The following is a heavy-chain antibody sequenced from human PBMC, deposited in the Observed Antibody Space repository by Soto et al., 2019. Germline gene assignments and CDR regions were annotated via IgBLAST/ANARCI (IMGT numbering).Heavy chain of an antibody. Sequence: QVQLQESGPGLVKPSETLSLTCTVSGSSISSYYWSWIRQPPGKGLEWIGYINYSGSTNYNPSLKSRVTISVDTSKNQFSLKLSSVTAADTAVYYCARVRVYNYGNGLFDYWGQGTLVTVSS. CDR2: INYSGST. J-gene: IGHJ4*02. V-gene: IGHV4-59*01. CDR3: ARVRVYNYGNGLFDY. D-gene: IGHD5-18*01. CDR1: GSSISSYY.